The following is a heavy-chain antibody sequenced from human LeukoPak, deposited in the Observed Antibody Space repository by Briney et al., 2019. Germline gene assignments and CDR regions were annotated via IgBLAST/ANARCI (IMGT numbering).Heavy chain of an antibody. CDR3: ARGGGLDV. Sequence: PGGSLRLSCAASGFTFSSYGMSWVRQAPGKGLEWVASINHNGNVNYYVDSVKGRFTISRDNAKNSLYLQMSNLRAEDTAVYFCARGGGLDVWGQGATVTVSS. J-gene: IGHJ6*02. CDR2: INHNGNVN. D-gene: IGHD3-16*01. V-gene: IGHV3-7*03. CDR1: GFTFSSYG.